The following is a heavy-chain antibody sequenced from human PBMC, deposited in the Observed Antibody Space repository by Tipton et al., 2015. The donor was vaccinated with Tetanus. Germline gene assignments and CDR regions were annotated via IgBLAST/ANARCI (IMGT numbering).Heavy chain of an antibody. CDR3: VTGRVFDY. J-gene: IGHJ4*02. V-gene: IGHV3-21*06. CDR1: GFTFSSHS. CDR2: ICSTSSYI. Sequence: SLRLSCAASGFTFSSHSINWVRQSPGKGLQWVSSICSTSSYISYTDSVKGRFTISRDNGRNSLYLQMNNLTEEDTGVYYCVTGRVFDYWGQGTLVTVSS.